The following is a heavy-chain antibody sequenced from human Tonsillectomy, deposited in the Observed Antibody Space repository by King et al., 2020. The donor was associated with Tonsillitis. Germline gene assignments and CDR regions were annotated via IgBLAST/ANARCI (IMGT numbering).Heavy chain of an antibody. CDR2: IYPGDSDT. V-gene: IGHV5-51*01. Sequence: QLVQSGPEVKKPGESLKISCNGFGYSFSNYWIAWVRPMPGKGLEWMGVIYPGDSDTRYSPSFQGQVTISADKSMNASYLQWSSLKASDTAMYYCARRGPTAASFDPGGQGTLVTVSS. CDR1: GYSFSNYW. CDR3: ARRGPTAASFDP. J-gene: IGHJ5*02. D-gene: IGHD2-2*01.